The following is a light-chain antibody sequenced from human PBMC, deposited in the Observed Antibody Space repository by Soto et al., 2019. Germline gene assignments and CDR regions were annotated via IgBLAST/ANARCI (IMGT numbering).Light chain of an antibody. CDR1: QTISRW. J-gene: IGKJ5*01. V-gene: IGKV1-5*01. CDR3: HAPA. Sequence: DNQLNKTASTLSANVGGEGTITCPASQTISRWLAWYQQKPGRAPKLLIYDASTLESGVPSRFSGSGSETEFALTISSRQPGDYATPFCHAPAFAHGTRLEIK. CDR2: DAS.